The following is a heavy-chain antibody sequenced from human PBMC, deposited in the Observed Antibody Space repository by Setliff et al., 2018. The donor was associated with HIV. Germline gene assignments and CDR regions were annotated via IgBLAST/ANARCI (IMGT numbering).Heavy chain of an antibody. CDR1: GYKFTGHH. CDR3: ARQDIPTGYYLFDY. CDR2: INPNMGDT. Sequence: DSVKVSCKASGYKFTGHHIQWMRQAPGQGLEWMGRINPNMGDTQYAQKFQGRIIMTRDTSINTVYMELSSLTSDDTTLYYCARQDIPTGYYLFDYWGQGTQVTVSS. J-gene: IGHJ4*02. V-gene: IGHV1-2*06. D-gene: IGHD3-9*01.